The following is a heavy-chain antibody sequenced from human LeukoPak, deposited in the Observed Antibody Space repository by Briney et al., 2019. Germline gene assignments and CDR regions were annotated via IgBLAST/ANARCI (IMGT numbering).Heavy chain of an antibody. CDR2: ISYDGTNK. Sequence: PGGSLRLSCAASGFTFSSYGMNWVREGPGKGLECVAVISYDGTNKFYVDSLRGRFTISRDNSKNTLYLQMNSLRAEDTAVYYCAKDGYYGSGTYPDYWGQGTLVTVSS. CDR1: GFTFSSYG. CDR3: AKDGYYGSGTYPDY. V-gene: IGHV3-30*18. D-gene: IGHD3-10*01. J-gene: IGHJ4*02.